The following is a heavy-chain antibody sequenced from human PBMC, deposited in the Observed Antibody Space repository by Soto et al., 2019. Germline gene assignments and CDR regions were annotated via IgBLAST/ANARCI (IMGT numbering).Heavy chain of an antibody. Sequence: QVQLVQSGAEVKMPGASVKVSCKAYGYTFTNHHVHWVRLAPGQDLEWMGIVTPINVATHYAARFQPRVALTRDTSTNTVYLELSSLRSEDTAVYYCVREASATFMNWGVDVWGHGTLVAVSS. CDR1: GYTFTNHH. D-gene: IGHD3-16*01. CDR3: VREASATFMNWGVDV. J-gene: IGHJ4*01. V-gene: IGHV1-46*01. CDR2: VTPINVAT.